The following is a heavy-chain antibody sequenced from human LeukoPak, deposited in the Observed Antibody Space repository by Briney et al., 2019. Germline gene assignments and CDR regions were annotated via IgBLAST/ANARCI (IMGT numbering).Heavy chain of an antibody. V-gene: IGHV3-43*01. CDR1: GFTFDDYT. Sequence: GGSLRLSCAASGFTFDDYTMHWVRQAPGKGLDWVSLISWDGTRIYYADFVKGRFTISRDNSKNSLYLQMNSLRTEDTALYYCARAPYGNYGTLDYWGQGTLVTVSS. CDR2: ISWDGTRI. CDR3: ARAPYGNYGTLDY. D-gene: IGHD4-11*01. J-gene: IGHJ4*02.